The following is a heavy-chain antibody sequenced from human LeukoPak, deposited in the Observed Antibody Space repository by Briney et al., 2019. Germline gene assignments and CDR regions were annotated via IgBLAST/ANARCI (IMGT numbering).Heavy chain of an antibody. CDR3: ARPYSYGYYGMDV. D-gene: IGHD5-18*01. Sequence: GGSLRLSCAASGFTVSSNYMSWVRQAPGKGLEWVSVIYSGGSTYYADSVKGRFTISRDNSKNTLYLQMNSLRAEDTAVYYCARPYSYGYYGMDVWSQGTTVTVSS. J-gene: IGHJ6*02. CDR1: GFTVSSNY. CDR2: IYSGGST. V-gene: IGHV3-66*04.